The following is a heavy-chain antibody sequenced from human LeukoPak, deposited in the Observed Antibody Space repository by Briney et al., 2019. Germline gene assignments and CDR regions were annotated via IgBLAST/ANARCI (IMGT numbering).Heavy chain of an antibody. CDR2: TGSTGVST. J-gene: IGHJ4*02. V-gene: IGHV3-23*01. CDR1: GFTFSSYA. CDR3: AKKDY. Sequence: PGGSLRLSCAASGFTFSSYAMNWVRQAPGKGLEWVSGTGSTGVSTFYADSVKGRFTVSRDNSKNTLYLQMNSLRAEDTAVYYCAKKDYWGQGTLVTVSS.